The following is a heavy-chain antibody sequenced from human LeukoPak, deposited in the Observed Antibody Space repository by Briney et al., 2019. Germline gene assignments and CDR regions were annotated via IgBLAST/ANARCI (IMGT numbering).Heavy chain of an antibody. V-gene: IGHV3-30*18. CDR2: MSYDGFNK. Sequence: GGSLRLSCAASGLTFSSYAMHWVRQSLGKGLEWVAVMSYDGFNKYYADSVKGRFTISRDNSKNTLYLQMNSLRAEDTAVYYCAKTKGYSYGYYFGYWGQGTLVTVSS. CDR3: AKTKGYSYGYYFGY. D-gene: IGHD5-18*01. J-gene: IGHJ4*02. CDR1: GLTFSSYA.